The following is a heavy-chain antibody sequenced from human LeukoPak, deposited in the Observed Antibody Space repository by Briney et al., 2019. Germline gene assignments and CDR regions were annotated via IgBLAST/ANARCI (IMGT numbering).Heavy chain of an antibody. CDR1: GYTFTGYY. V-gene: IGHV1-2*02. D-gene: IGHD3-10*01. CDR3: ARAGLLWFGVVFDY. J-gene: IGHJ4*02. CDR2: INPNSGGT. Sequence: ASVKVSCKASGYTFTGYYMHWVRQAPGRGLEWMGWINPNSGGTNYAQKFQGRVTMTRDTSISTAYMELSRLRSDDTAVYYCARAGLLWFGVVFDYWGQGTLVTVSS.